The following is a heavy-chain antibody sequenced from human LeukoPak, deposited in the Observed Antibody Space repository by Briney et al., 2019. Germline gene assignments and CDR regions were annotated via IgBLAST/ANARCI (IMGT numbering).Heavy chain of an antibody. J-gene: IGHJ4*02. CDR3: ARQPGELDY. CDR1: GFTFSTFS. CDR2: ISGGSGTI. V-gene: IGHV3-48*01. Sequence: GGSLRLSCAASGFTFSTFSMNWARQAPGRGLEWVSYISGGSGTIHYADSVKGRFTISRDNAKNLLYLQMNSLRAEDTAVYYCARQPGELDYWGQGTLVTVSS. D-gene: IGHD3-10*01.